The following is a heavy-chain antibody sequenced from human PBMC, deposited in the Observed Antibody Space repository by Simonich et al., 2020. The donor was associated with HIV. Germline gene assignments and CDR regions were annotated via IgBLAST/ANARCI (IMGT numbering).Heavy chain of an antibody. V-gene: IGHV4-34*01. CDR1: GGSFSGYY. J-gene: IGHJ5*02. CDR2: VNHSGRT. CDR3: ARDLVMVATTVPYNWFDP. Sequence: QVQLQQWGAGLLKPSETLSLTCAVYGGSFSGYYWSWIRKPPGKGLEWIGEVNHSGRTNDNPSLKSRVAISVDTSKNQFSLKLSSVTAADTAVYYCARDLVMVATTVPYNWFDPWGQGTLVTVSS. D-gene: IGHD2-15*01.